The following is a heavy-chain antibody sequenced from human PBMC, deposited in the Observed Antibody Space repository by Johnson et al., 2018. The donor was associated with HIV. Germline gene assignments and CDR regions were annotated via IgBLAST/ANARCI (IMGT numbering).Heavy chain of an antibody. V-gene: IGHV3-48*04. CDR3: ARDESGYDEGFDAFDI. CDR1: GFTFSNFA. Sequence: VQLVESGGGVVQPGRSLRLSCAASGFTFSNFAMHWVRQAPGKGLEWVSYISSSGNTIYYADSVKGRFTISRDNAKNSLYLQMNSLRVEDTAVYYCARDESGYDEGFDAFDIWGQGTMVTVSS. J-gene: IGHJ3*02. D-gene: IGHD5-12*01. CDR2: ISSSGNTI.